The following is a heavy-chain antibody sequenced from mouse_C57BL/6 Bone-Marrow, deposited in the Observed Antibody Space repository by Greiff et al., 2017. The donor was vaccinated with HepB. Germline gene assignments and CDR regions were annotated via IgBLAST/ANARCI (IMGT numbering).Heavy chain of an antibody. D-gene: IGHD2-1*01. Sequence: VQLQQSGPELVKPGASVKISCKASGYTFTDYYMNWVKQSHGKSLEWIGDINPNNGGTSYNQKFKGKATLTVDKSSSTAYMELRSLTSEDSAVYYCASGYYGNLYYAMDYWGQGTSVTVSS. CDR2: INPNNGGT. V-gene: IGHV1-26*01. CDR3: ASGYYGNLYYAMDY. CDR1: GYTFTDYY. J-gene: IGHJ4*01.